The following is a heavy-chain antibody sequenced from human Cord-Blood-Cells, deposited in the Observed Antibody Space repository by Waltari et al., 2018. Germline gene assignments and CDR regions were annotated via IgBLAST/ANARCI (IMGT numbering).Heavy chain of an antibody. J-gene: IGHJ4*02. CDR1: GFTFSRFG. V-gene: IGHV3-30*18. CDR2: ISYDGGNK. CDR3: AKGEDY. Sequence: QVQLVESGGGVVQPGRSLRLSCAASGFTFSRFGMHWVRQASGEGLEWVAVISYDGGNKYYADSVKGRFTISRDNAKNTLYLQMNSLRAEDTAVYYCAKGEDYWGQGTLVTVSS.